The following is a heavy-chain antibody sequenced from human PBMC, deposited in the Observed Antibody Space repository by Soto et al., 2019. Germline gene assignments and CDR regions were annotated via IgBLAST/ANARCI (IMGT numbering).Heavy chain of an antibody. V-gene: IGHV1-3*01. CDR3: ARRGYDYSGYPFPFDY. D-gene: IGHD3-22*01. CDR2: INAGNGNT. J-gene: IGHJ4*02. CDR1: GYTFTTYA. Sequence: ASVKVSCKASGYTFTTYAIHWVRQAPGQRLEWMGWINAGNGNTKYSQKFQGRVTITRDTSASTAYMELSSLRSEDTAVYYCARRGYDYSGYPFPFDYWGQGTLVPVSS.